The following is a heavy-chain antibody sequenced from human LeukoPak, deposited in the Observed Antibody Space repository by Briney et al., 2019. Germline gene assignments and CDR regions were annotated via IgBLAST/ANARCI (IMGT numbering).Heavy chain of an antibody. CDR3: ARVVAGAFDI. V-gene: IGHV1-3*01. D-gene: IGHD6-19*01. J-gene: IGHJ3*02. CDR2: INAGNGNT. CDR1: GGTFSRYA. Sequence: ASVKVSCKAPGGTFSRYAISWVRRAPGQGLEWMGWINAGNGNTKYSQKFQGRVTITRDTSASTAYMELSSLRSEDTAVYYCARVVAGAFDIWGQGTMVTVSS.